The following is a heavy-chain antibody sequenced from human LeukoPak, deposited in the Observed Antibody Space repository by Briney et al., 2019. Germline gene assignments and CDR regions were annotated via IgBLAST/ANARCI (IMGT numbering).Heavy chain of an antibody. CDR3: ARHLFSARRDYYGSGSYYNWFDP. V-gene: IGHV4-39*01. CDR1: GGSISSSSYY. Sequence: NPSETLSLTCTVSGGSISSSSYYWGWIRQPPGKGLEWIGSIYYSGSTYYNPSLKSRVTISVDTSKNQFSLKLSSVTAADTAVYYCARHLFSARRDYYGSGSYYNWFDPWGQGTLVTVSS. CDR2: IYYSGST. J-gene: IGHJ5*02. D-gene: IGHD3-10*01.